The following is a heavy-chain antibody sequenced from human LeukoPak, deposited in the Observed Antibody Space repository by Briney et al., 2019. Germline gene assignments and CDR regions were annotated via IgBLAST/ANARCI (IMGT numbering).Heavy chain of an antibody. CDR2: MNPSSGNT. Sequence: ASVKVSCKASGYTFTSYDINWVRQATGQGLEWMGWMNPSSGNTGYAQKFQGRVTMTRSTSISTAYMELGSLRSEDTAVYYCARAGEYYDFWSGYWDTVGGHFDYWGQGTLVTVSS. CDR1: GYTFTSYD. CDR3: ARAGEYYDFWSGYWDTVGGHFDY. J-gene: IGHJ4*02. V-gene: IGHV1-8*01. D-gene: IGHD3-3*01.